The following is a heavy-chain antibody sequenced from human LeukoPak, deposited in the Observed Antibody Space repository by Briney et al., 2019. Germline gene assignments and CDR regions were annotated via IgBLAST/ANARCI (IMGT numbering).Heavy chain of an antibody. J-gene: IGHJ3*02. D-gene: IGHD3-22*01. CDR1: GFTFTSSA. Sequence: SVKVSCKASGFTFTSSAMQWVRQARGQRLEWIGWIVVGSGNTNYAQKLQERVTITRDMSTSTAYMELSSLRSEDTAVYYCAAPYDSSGYYYEYDAFDIWGQGTMVTVSS. CDR2: IVVGSGNT. V-gene: IGHV1-58*02. CDR3: AAPYDSSGYYYEYDAFDI.